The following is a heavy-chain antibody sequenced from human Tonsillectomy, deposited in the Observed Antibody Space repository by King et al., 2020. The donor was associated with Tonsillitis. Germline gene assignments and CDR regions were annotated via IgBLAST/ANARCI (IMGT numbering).Heavy chain of an antibody. CDR1: RFTFSSYS. D-gene: IGHD5-18*01. CDR3: ARGRGYSYGYLDD. J-gene: IGHJ4*02. V-gene: IGHV3-48*02. CDR2: ISSSSGTI. Sequence: VQLVESGGGLVQPGGSLRLSCAASRFTFSSYSMNWVRQAPGKGLEWVSYISSSSGTIYYADSVKGRFTISRDNAKNSLYLQMNSLRDEDTAVYYCARGRGYSYGYLDDWGQGTLVTVSS.